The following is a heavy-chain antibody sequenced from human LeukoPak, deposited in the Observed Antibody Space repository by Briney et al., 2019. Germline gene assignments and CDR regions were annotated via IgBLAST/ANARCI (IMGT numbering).Heavy chain of an antibody. J-gene: IGHJ4*02. CDR2: ISGGSGTT. CDR3: AKIVSRVHDY. D-gene: IGHD2-15*01. Sequence: GGSLRLSCAASGFPFSSYAMSWVRQAPVKGLEWVSVISGGSGTTYYADSVKGRFIISRDSSKNTLYLQMTSLRAEDTAVYYCAKIVSRVHDYWGQGTLVTVSS. V-gene: IGHV3-23*01. CDR1: GFPFSSYA.